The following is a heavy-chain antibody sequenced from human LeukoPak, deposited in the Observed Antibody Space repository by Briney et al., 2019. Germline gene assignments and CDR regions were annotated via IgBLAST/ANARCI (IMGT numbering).Heavy chain of an antibody. D-gene: IGHD6-13*01. Sequence: GESLRLSCTASGFSFKNLAMNWVRQAPGKGLEWVAVISYDGSNKYYADSVKGRFTISRDNSKNTLYLQMNSLRAEDTAVYYCAREEPIAAAGFDYWGQGTLVTVSS. CDR3: AREEPIAAAGFDY. J-gene: IGHJ4*02. V-gene: IGHV3-30-3*01. CDR2: ISYDGSNK. CDR1: GFSFKNLA.